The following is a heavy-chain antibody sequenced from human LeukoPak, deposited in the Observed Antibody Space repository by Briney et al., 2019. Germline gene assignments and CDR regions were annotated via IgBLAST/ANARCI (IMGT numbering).Heavy chain of an antibody. V-gene: IGHV4-31*03. D-gene: IGHD3-10*01. CDR1: GGSISSGGYY. J-gene: IGHJ6*02. CDR2: IYYSGST. CDR3: AREHSGSYPLYYYYYGMDV. Sequence: PSQTLSLTCTVSGGSISSGGYYWSWIRQHPGKGLEWIGYIYYSGSTYYNPSLKSRVTISVDTSKNQFPLKLSSVTAADTAVYYCAREHSGSYPLYYYYYGMDVWGQGTTVTVSS.